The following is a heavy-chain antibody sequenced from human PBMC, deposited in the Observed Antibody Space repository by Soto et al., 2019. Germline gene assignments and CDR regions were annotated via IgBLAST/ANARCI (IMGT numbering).Heavy chain of an antibody. CDR1: GDSVSTNSAT. Sequence: QIDLQQSGPGLVKPSETLSLTCAISGDSVSTNSATWDWIRQSPSRGLEWLGRTYYRSNWYTDYEVSVKGRITISPDTSNNQLSLQLNSVTPDDTAVYYCARLIGNSWLDSWGQATLVTVSS. CDR3: ARLIGNSWLDS. J-gene: IGHJ5*01. V-gene: IGHV6-1*01. D-gene: IGHD2-8*01. CDR2: TYYRSNWYT.